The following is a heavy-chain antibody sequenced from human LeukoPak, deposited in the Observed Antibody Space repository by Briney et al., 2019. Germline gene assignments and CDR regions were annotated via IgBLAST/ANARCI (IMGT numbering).Heavy chain of an antibody. J-gene: IGHJ4*02. CDR3: GRDVGYVDY. CDR1: GGSISRSSXY. Sequence: XETXXXXXXVSGGSISRSSXYXGWVRQPPGKGLEWIGSGYYSGSTSYNPSLKSRVTISVDTSKNQFSLWLTSVTAADTAVYYCGRDVGYVDYWGQGTLVTVSS. V-gene: IGHV4-39*07. CDR2: GYYSGST.